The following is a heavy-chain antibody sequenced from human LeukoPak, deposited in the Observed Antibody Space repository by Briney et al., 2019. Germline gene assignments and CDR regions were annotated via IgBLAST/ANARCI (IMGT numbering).Heavy chain of an antibody. D-gene: IGHD5-24*01. CDR1: GYTFTDYN. CDR2: INPSGGSA. V-gene: IGHV1-46*01. J-gene: IGHJ3*01. Sequence: ASVKVSCKASGYTFTDYNMHWVRQAPGQGLEWMGIINPSGGSANYAQNFQGRVTMTRDTSTSTVFMELSSLRSEDTAVYYCARVRDGYNDAYDVWGQGTMVTVPS. CDR3: ARVRDGYNDAYDV.